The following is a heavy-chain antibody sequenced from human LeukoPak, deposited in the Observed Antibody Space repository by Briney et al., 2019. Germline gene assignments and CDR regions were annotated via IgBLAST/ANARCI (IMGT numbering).Heavy chain of an antibody. Sequence: HAGGSLRLSCEAAGFTFSRYWMHWVRQAPGKGLVWVSRIYSDGSSTSFADSVKGRFTISRDNAKNTLYLQMNSLRAEDTAMYYCAGDDGTYPYSFIYWGQGTLVTVSS. V-gene: IGHV3-74*01. D-gene: IGHD1-26*01. CDR3: AGDDGTYPYSFIY. CDR1: GFTFSRYW. J-gene: IGHJ4*02. CDR2: IYSDGSST.